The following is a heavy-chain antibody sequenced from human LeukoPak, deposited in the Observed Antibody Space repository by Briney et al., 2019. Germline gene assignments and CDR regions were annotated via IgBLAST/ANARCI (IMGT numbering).Heavy chain of an antibody. CDR2: INHNGNVN. V-gene: IGHV3-7*03. J-gene: IGHJ4*02. D-gene: IGHD6-19*01. Sequence: GGSLRLSCAASGFTFSSYWMNWARQAPGKGLEWVASINHNGNVNYYVDSVKGRFTISRDNAKNSLYLQMSNLRAEDTAVYYCARDSAVAGYDYWGQGTLVTVSS. CDR3: ARDSAVAGYDY. CDR1: GFTFSSYW.